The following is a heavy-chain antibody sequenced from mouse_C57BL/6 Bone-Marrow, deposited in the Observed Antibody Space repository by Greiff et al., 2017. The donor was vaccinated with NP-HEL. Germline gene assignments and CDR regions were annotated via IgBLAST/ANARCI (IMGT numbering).Heavy chain of an antibody. V-gene: IGHV1-52*01. CDR1: GYTFTSYW. Sequence: QVQLKQPGAELVRPGSSVKLSCKASGYTFTSYWMHWVKQRPIQGLEWIGNIDPSDSETHYNQKFKDKATLTVDKSSSTAYMQLSSLTSKDSAVYYCARVGYDGYYWYVDVWGTGTTVTVSS. D-gene: IGHD2-3*01. CDR2: IDPSDSET. J-gene: IGHJ1*03. CDR3: ARVGYDGYYWYVDV.